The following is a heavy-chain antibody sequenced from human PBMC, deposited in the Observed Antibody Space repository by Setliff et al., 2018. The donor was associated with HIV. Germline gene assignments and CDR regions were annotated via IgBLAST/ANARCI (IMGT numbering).Heavy chain of an antibody. CDR2: IYYSGST. CDR3: ATRGWNGYKAFDY. Sequence: SETLSLTCTAAGGSISGHYWSWIRQPPGKGLEWIGSIYYSGSTYYNPSLKSRVTISVDTSRNQFSLKLSSVTAADTAVYYCATRGWNGYKAFDYWGQGTLVTVSS. J-gene: IGHJ4*02. D-gene: IGHD1-1*01. V-gene: IGHV4-59*05. CDR1: GGSISGHY.